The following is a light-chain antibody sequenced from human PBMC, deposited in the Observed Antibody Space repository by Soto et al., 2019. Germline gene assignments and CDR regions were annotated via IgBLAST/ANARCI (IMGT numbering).Light chain of an antibody. CDR1: QTVSSTY. V-gene: IGKV3-20*01. Sequence: EIVLTQSPGTLSLSPGERATLSCRASQTVSSTYLVWYQQKPGQAPRLLIYGASSRAPGVSDRFSGSGSGTDFTLTISRLEPEDFAVYYCHQCRNSWSTFGQGTKVVIK. CDR3: HQCRNSWST. CDR2: GAS. J-gene: IGKJ1*01.